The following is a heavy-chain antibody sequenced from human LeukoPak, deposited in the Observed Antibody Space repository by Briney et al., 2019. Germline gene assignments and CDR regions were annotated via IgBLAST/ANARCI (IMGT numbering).Heavy chain of an antibody. D-gene: IGHD3-22*01. J-gene: IGHJ5*02. CDR3: ARGFVDYYDSSGYSNWFDP. Sequence: SETLSVTCTVSGGSIISYYWSWIRQPGGKGLEWIGRIYTSGSTNYNPSLKSRVTMSVDTSKNQFSLKLSSVTAADTAVYYCARGFVDYYDSSGYSNWFDPWGQGTLVTVSS. CDR2: IYTSGST. CDR1: GGSIISYY. V-gene: IGHV4-4*07.